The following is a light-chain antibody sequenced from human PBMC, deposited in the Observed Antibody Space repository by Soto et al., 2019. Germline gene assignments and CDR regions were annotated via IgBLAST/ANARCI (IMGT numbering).Light chain of an antibody. J-gene: IGLJ1*01. CDR2: DVS. CDR1: RSDVGAYNY. V-gene: IGLV2-11*01. CDR3: CSSAGGYINYV. Sequence: QSALTQPPSVSGSPGQSVTISCTGTRSDVGAYNYVSWYQQHPGKAPKLMICDVSKRPSGVAGRFSGAKSGNTASLTISGGQDADEADYYYCSSAGGYINYVFGTGTQLTVL.